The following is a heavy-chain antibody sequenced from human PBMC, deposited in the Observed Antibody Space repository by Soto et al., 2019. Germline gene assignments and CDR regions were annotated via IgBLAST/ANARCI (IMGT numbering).Heavy chain of an antibody. Sequence: RASVKVSCKASGYTFTSYYMHWVRQAPGQGLEWMGIINPSGGSTSYAQKFQGRVTMTRDTSTSTVYMELSSLRSEDTAVYYCASAIVVPAATKRWVSYGMDVCGQGTTVTVSS. V-gene: IGHV1-46*01. D-gene: IGHD2-2*01. CDR3: ASAIVVPAATKRWVSYGMDV. J-gene: IGHJ6*02. CDR1: GYTFTSYY. CDR2: INPSGGST.